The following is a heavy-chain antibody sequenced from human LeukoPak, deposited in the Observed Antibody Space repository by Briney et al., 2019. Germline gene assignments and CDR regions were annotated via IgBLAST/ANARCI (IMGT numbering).Heavy chain of an antibody. D-gene: IGHD3-3*01. CDR1: GFTVSSNF. CDR2: IYSGGST. Sequence: WGSLRLSCAASGFTVSSNFMSWVRQAPGKGPEWVSVIYSGGSTYYADSVRGRFTISTDNSKNTLYLQMNSLRPEDTAVYYCARDGSAYSLEYWGQGTLVTVSS. V-gene: IGHV3-66*02. CDR3: ARDGSAYSLEY. J-gene: IGHJ4*02.